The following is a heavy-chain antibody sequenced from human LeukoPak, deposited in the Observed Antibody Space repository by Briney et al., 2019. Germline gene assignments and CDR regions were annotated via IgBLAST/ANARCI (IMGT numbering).Heavy chain of an antibody. V-gene: IGHV4-4*02. CDR2: IYYSGST. CDR1: GGSISSSNW. CDR3: ARAFYDFWSGYSHFDY. Sequence: SGTLSLTCVVSGGSISSSNWWSWVRQPPGKGLEWIGYIYYSGSTNYNPSLKSRVTISVDTSKNQFSLKLSSVTAADTAVYYCARAFYDFWSGYSHFDYWGQGTLVTVSS. D-gene: IGHD3-3*01. J-gene: IGHJ4*02.